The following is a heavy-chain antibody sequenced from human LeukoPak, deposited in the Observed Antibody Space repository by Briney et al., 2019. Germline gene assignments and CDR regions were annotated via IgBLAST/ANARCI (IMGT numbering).Heavy chain of an antibody. J-gene: IGHJ4*02. CDR2: ISSSGNTI. D-gene: IGHD6-19*01. CDR1: GFTFSSYE. Sequence: PGGSLRLSCGASGFTFSSYEMNWVRQAPGKGLEWVSYISSSGNTIHYADSVKGRFTISRDNAKNSLYLQMNSLRADDTAVYYCARESGCGWSFDYWGQGTLVTVSS. CDR3: ARESGCGWSFDY. V-gene: IGHV3-48*03.